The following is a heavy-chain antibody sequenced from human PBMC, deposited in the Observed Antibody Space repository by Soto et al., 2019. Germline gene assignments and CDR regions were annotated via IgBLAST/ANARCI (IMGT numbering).Heavy chain of an antibody. CDR2: IYSGGST. D-gene: IGHD4-17*01. J-gene: IGHJ4*02. CDR1: GFTVSSNY. V-gene: IGHV3-66*01. Sequence: VQLVESGGGLVQPGGSLRLSCAASGFTVSSNYMSWVRQAPGKGLEWVSVIYSGGSTYYADSVKGRFTISRDNSKNTLYLQMNSLRAEDTAVYYCARDPYGDYYFDYWGQGTLVTVSS. CDR3: ARDPYGDYYFDY.